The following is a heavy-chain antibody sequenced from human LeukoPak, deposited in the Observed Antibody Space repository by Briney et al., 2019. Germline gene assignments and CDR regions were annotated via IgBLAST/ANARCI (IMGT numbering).Heavy chain of an antibody. V-gene: IGHV4-34*01. CDR3: ARVLRAFDI. CDR2: INHSGST. Sequence: SETPSLTCAVYGGSFSGYYWSWIRQPPGKGLEWIGEINHSGSTNYNPSLKSRVTISVDTSKNQFSLKLSSVTAADTAVYYCARVLRAFDIWGRGTMVTVSS. J-gene: IGHJ3*02. CDR1: GGSFSGYY.